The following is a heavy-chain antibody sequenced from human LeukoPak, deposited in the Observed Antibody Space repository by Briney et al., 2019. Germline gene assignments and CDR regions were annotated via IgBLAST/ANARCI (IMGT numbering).Heavy chain of an antibody. CDR3: ARDNSAVDAFDI. Sequence: SETLSLTCTVSGASISSYYCSWIRQPPGRGLEWIGYINYSGSTNYNPSLKSRVTKSVDTSKNQFSLKLSSVTAADTAVYYCARDNSAVDAFDIWGQGTMVTLSS. V-gene: IGHV4-59*12. CDR2: INYSGST. CDR1: GASISSYY. D-gene: IGHD2-21*01. J-gene: IGHJ3*02.